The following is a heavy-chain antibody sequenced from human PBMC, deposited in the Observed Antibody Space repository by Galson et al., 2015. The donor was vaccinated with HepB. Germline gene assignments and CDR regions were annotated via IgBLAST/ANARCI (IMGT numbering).Heavy chain of an antibody. V-gene: IGHV3-21*01. CDR3: ARDRDYGDYGGDFDI. Sequence: SLRLSCAASGFAFNKYYMNWVRQAPGKGLEWVSSISSSRTYIYFADSVKGRFTISRDNTKSSLYLQIDSLRAEDTAVYYCARDRDYGDYGGDFDIWGQGTMVTVS. D-gene: IGHD4-17*01. CDR1: GFAFNKYY. J-gene: IGHJ3*02. CDR2: ISSSRTYI.